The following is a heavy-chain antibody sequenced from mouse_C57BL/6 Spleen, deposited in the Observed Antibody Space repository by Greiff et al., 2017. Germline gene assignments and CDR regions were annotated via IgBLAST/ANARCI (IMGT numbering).Heavy chain of an antibody. CDR3: ARSGDYDRFAY. D-gene: IGHD2-4*01. V-gene: IGHV1-69*01. J-gene: IGHJ3*01. Sequence: QVQLQQPGAELVMPGASVKLSCKASGYTFTRYWMHWVKQRPGQGLEWIGEIDPSDSYTNYNQKFKGKSTLTVDKSSSTAYMQLSSLTSEDSAVYYCARSGDYDRFAYWGQGTLVTVSA. CDR2: IDPSDSYT. CDR1: GYTFTRYW.